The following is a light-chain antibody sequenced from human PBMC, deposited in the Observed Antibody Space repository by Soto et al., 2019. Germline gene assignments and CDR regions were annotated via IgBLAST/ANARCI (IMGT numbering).Light chain of an antibody. CDR1: ESVSNNY. J-gene: IGKJ1*01. CDR3: QQYRDSRT. CDR2: GAS. V-gene: IGKV3-20*01. Sequence: EIVLTQSPGTLSLSPGERATRSFRSTESVSNNYLAWYQQKPGQAPRLLIYGASSRATGIPDRFSGSGSGTDFTLTISRLEPEDFAVYYCQQYRDSRTFGQGTKVDIK.